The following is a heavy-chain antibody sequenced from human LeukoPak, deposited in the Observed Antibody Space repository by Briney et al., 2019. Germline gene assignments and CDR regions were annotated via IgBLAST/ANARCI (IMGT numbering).Heavy chain of an antibody. J-gene: IGHJ4*02. V-gene: IGHV1-3*01. CDR2: INAGNGNT. CDR1: GYTFTSYA. CDR3: ARGEIAEAAYDY. Sequence: ASVKVSCKASGYTFTSYAMHWVRQAPGQRLEWMGWINAGNGNTKYSQKFQGRVTITRDTSASTAYMELGSLRSEDTAVYYCARGEIAEAAYDYWGQGTLVTVSS. D-gene: IGHD6-19*01.